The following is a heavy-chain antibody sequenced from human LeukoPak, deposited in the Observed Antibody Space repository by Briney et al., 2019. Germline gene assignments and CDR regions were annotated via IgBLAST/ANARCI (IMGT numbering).Heavy chain of an antibody. CDR3: ARDRSKAWYYYMDV. Sequence: ASVKVSCKASGYTFTGYYMHWVRQAPGQGLEWMGWINPNSGGTNYAQKFQGRVTMTRDTSISTAYMELSRLRSDDTAVYYCARDRSKAWYYYMDVWGKGTTVTISS. CDR2: INPNSGGT. V-gene: IGHV1-2*02. J-gene: IGHJ6*03. CDR1: GYTFTGYY.